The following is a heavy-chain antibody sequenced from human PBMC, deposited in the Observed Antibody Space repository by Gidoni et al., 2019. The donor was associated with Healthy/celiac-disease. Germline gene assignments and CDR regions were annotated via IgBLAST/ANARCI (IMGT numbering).Heavy chain of an antibody. J-gene: IGHJ6*02. CDR3: ASWGVVIQRADYYYGMDV. V-gene: IGHV1-69*01. D-gene: IGHD3-3*01. Sequence: QVQLVQSGAEVKKPGSSVKVSCKASGGTFSSYAISWVRQAPGQGLEWMGGIIPILGTANYAQKFQGRVTITADESTSTAYMELSSLRSEDTAVYYCASWGVVIQRADYYYGMDVWGQGTTVTVSS. CDR1: GGTFSSYA. CDR2: IIPILGTA.